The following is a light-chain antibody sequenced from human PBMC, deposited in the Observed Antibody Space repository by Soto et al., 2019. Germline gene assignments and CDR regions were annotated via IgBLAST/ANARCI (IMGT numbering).Light chain of an antibody. CDR3: QQYNNWWT. CDR2: GAS. CDR1: QSVSNN. J-gene: IGKJ1*01. V-gene: IGKV3-15*01. Sequence: EIVMTQSPATLSVSPGERATLSCRASQSVSNNLAWYQKKPGQAPRLLIYGASTRATGIPARFSVSGSGTEFTLTISSLQSEDFAFYYCQQYNNWWTFGQGTRVEIK.